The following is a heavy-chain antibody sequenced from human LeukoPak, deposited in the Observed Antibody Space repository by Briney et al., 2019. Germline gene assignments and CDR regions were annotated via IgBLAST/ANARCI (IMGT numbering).Heavy chain of an antibody. CDR3: ARGGLRWYFDL. Sequence: SETLSLTCAVSGGPISSGGYSWSWIRQPPGKGLEWIGYIYHSGSTYYNPSLKSRVTISVDRSKNQFSLKLSSVTAADTAVYYCARGGLRWYFDLWGRGTLVTVSS. CDR1: GGPISSGGYS. D-gene: IGHD2-15*01. J-gene: IGHJ2*01. CDR2: IYHSGST. V-gene: IGHV4-30-2*01.